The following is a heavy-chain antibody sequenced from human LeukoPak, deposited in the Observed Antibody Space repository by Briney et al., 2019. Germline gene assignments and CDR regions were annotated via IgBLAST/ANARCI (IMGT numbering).Heavy chain of an antibody. D-gene: IGHD3-22*01. CDR2: IYTSGST. Sequence: SETLSLTCTVSGGSISSYYWSWIRQPAGKGLEWIGRIYTSGSTNYNPSLKSRVTMSVDTSKNQFSLKLSSVTAADAAVYYCARVTHYYDSSGYYWRPYYFDYWGQGTLVTVSS. J-gene: IGHJ4*02. CDR3: ARVTHYYDSSGYYWRPYYFDY. V-gene: IGHV4-4*07. CDR1: GGSISSYY.